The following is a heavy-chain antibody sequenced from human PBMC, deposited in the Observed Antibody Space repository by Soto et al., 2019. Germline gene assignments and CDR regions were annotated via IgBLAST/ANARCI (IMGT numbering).Heavy chain of an antibody. CDR2: ISNDGSIK. CDR1: GFTFSIHG. J-gene: IGHJ1*01. D-gene: IGHD6-19*01. V-gene: IGHV3-30*18. CDR3: AKPVEQWLPEH. Sequence: QVQLVESGGGVVQPGRSLRLSCAASGFTFSIHGMHWVRQAPGKGLEWVALISNDGSIKYYGDSVKGRFTIPRDNSNNTLYLQMNIRRAEDTAVYYCAKPVEQWLPEHWGQGTLVTVSS.